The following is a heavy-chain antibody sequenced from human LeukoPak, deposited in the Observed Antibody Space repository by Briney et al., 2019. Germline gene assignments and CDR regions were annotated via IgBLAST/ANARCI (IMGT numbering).Heavy chain of an antibody. J-gene: IGHJ6*03. CDR1: GYTFTSYD. V-gene: IGHV1-8*03. D-gene: IGHD3-9*01. Sequence: ASVKVSCKASGYTFTSYDINWVRQATGQGLEWRGWMNPNSGNTGYAQKFQGRVTSTRNTSISTAYTEMSRLRSEDTAVYYCARGPVLRYFDWLNYYYYMDVWGKGTTVTVSS. CDR3: ARGPVLRYFDWLNYYYYMDV. CDR2: MNPNSGNT.